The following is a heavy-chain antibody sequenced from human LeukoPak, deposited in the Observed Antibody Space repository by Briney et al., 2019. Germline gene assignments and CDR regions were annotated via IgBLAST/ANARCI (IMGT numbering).Heavy chain of an antibody. Sequence: GASVKVSCKTSGYTFRSYAISWVRQAPGQGLERMGWINVYNGYTNYARNFQGGVTMTTDTSTSTAYMEVRSLRSDDTAVYYCARVECSSTTCYDDYWGQGTLAIVSS. CDR3: ARVECSSTTCYDDY. D-gene: IGHD2-2*01. V-gene: IGHV1-18*01. J-gene: IGHJ4*02. CDR2: INVYNGYT. CDR1: GYTFRSYA.